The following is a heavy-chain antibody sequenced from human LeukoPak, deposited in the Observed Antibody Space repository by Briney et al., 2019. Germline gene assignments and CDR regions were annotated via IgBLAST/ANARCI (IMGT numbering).Heavy chain of an antibody. CDR3: ARRAGAYSHPYDY. J-gene: IGHJ4*02. Sequence: LTGRSLRLSCAASGFTFSSYAMHWVRHAPGKGLEWVAVISYDGSNKYYADSVKGRFTISRDNSKNTLYLQMNSLRAEDTAVYYCARRAGAYSHPYDYWGQGTLVTVSS. CDR2: ISYDGSNK. D-gene: IGHD4/OR15-4a*01. V-gene: IGHV3-30*04. CDR1: GFTFSSYA.